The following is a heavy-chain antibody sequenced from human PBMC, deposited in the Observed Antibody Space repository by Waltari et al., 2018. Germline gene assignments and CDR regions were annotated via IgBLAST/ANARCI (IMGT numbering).Heavy chain of an antibody. Sequence: QVQLQESGPGLVKPSETLSLTCTVSGYSISGGNYSGWIRQPPGKVLEWIGSIYHSGSTYYNPSLKSRVTISVDTSKNQFSLKLSSVTAADTAVYYCVKGYYYDSSGLAEYFQHWGQGTLVTVSS. J-gene: IGHJ1*01. V-gene: IGHV4-38-2*02. D-gene: IGHD3-22*01. CDR3: VKGYYYDSSGLAEYFQH. CDR1: GYSISGGNY. CDR2: IYHSGST.